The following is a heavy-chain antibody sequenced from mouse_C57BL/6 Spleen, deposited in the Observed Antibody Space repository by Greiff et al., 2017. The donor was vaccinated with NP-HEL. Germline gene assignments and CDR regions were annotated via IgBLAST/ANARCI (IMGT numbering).Heavy chain of an antibody. Sequence: EVQLQQSGGGLVKPGGSLKLSCAASGFTFSDYGMHWVRQAPEKGLEWVAYISSGSSTIYYADTVKGRFTISRDNAKNTLFLQMTSLRSEDTAMYYCARGPYLLLRYWGQGTTLTVSS. CDR3: ARGPYLLLRY. J-gene: IGHJ2*01. CDR1: GFTFSDYG. V-gene: IGHV5-17*01. CDR2: ISSGSSTI. D-gene: IGHD1-1*01.